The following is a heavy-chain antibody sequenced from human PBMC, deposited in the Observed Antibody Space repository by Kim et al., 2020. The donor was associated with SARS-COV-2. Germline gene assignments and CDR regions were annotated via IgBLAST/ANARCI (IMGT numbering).Heavy chain of an antibody. CDR1: GFTFSSYW. CDR3: ARDRDYGVRIDF. Sequence: GGSLRLSCAASGFTFSSYWMNWVRQAPGKGLVWVSRIISYGSTTTYADSVKARYTISSDNAKNTVYLQMNRLRVEDTAVYYCARDRDYGVRIDFWGHGTMVTVSS. J-gene: IGHJ4*03. V-gene: IGHV3-74*01. D-gene: IGHD4-17*01. CDR2: IISYGSTT.